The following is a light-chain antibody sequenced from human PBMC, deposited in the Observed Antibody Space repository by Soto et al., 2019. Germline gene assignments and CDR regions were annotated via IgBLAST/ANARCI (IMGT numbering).Light chain of an antibody. V-gene: IGLV1-40*01. Sequence: QSVLTQPPSVSGAPGQRVTISCTGSSSNIGAGYDVHWYQQLPGTAPKLLISGNSNRPSGVPDRFSGSKSGTSASLAITGLQAEDEADYYCQSYDSSLSRAVFGGGTQLTVL. CDR2: GNS. CDR3: QSYDSSLSRAV. J-gene: IGLJ7*01. CDR1: SSNIGAGYD.